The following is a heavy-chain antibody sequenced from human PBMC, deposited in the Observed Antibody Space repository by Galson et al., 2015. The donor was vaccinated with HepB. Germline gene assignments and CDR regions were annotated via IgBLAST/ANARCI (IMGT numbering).Heavy chain of an antibody. Sequence: SVKVSCKASGYTFTSYAMHWVRQAPGQRLEWMGWINAGNGNTKYSQKFQGRVTITRDTSASTAYMELSSLRSEDTAVYYCATERIAVAYNWFDPWGQGTLVTVSS. CDR2: INAGNGNT. V-gene: IGHV1-3*01. CDR1: GYTFTSYA. D-gene: IGHD6-19*01. CDR3: ATERIAVAYNWFDP. J-gene: IGHJ5*02.